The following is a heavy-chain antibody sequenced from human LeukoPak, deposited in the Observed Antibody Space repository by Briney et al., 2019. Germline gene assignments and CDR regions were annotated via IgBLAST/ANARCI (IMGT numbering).Heavy chain of an antibody. CDR3: ARAPYTSNWYYFDY. Sequence: GGSLRLSCEASGFTFSDYYLGWIRQAPGKGLEWISYISGSSSHINYADSVKGRFTISRDNAKKSVYLQMNSLRAEDTGVYYCARAPYTSNWYYFDYWGQGTLVTVSS. CDR2: ISGSSSHI. CDR1: GFTFSDYY. J-gene: IGHJ4*02. V-gene: IGHV3-11*06. D-gene: IGHD6-13*01.